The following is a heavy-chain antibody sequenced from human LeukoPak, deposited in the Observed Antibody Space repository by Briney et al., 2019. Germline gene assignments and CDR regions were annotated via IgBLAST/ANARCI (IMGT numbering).Heavy chain of an antibody. J-gene: IGHJ6*02. D-gene: IGHD6-6*01. CDR2: ITSSSNYI. V-gene: IGHV3-21*01. Sequence: TGWFLRFSCASSGFTFSSCSRNLVRQAAGKRLGWVSSITSSSNYIYYADSVKGRFTISRDNAKTSLYLQMNSLRAEDTAVYYCARELRRIAARPDVYYYYGMDVWGQGTTVTVSS. CDR3: ARELRRIAARPDVYYYYGMDV. CDR1: GFTFSSCS.